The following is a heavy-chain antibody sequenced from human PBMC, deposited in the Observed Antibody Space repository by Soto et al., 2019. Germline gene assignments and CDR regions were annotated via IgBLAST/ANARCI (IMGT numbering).Heavy chain of an antibody. CDR3: ARVLTTDSWFDL. CDR2: TNSDGRTT. J-gene: IGHJ5*02. Sequence: EVQLVESGGGLVQPGGSLRLSCTASGFTFSSYWMHWVRQAPGKGLVWVSRTNSDGRTTTYADSVKGRFTISRDNATNTLYLQMNSLRAEATAVFYCARVLTTDSWFDLWGQGTLVTVSS. V-gene: IGHV3-74*01. D-gene: IGHD3-22*01. CDR1: GFTFSSYW.